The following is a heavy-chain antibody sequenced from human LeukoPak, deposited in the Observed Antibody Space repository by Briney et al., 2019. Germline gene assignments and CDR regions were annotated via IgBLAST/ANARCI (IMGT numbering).Heavy chain of an antibody. CDR3: ARGRNCNNGVCYTNFDY. J-gene: IGHJ4*02. CDR1: GFTFSDYY. CDR2: ISGSSSYT. Sequence: GGSLRLSCAASGFTFSDYYMSWIRQAPGKWLEWVSYISGSSSYTNHADSVKGRFTISRDNAKKSVYLQMNSLRAEDTAVYFCARGRNCNNGVCYTNFDYWGQGTLVTVSS. V-gene: IGHV3-11*06. D-gene: IGHD2-8*01.